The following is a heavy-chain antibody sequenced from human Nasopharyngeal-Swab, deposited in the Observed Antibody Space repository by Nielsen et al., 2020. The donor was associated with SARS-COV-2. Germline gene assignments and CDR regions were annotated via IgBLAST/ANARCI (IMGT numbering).Heavy chain of an antibody. CDR2: TYYRSKWYN. V-gene: IGHV6-1*01. J-gene: IGHJ6*03. CDR1: GDSVSSSSAA. CDR3: ARARGAYGDYYYYTDV. Sequence: SQTLSLTCAISGDSVSSSSAAWNWIRQSPSRVLEWLGRTYYRSKWYNDYAVSVKSRITINPDTSKNQFSLHLNSVTPEDTAVYYCARARGAYGDYYYYTDVWGKGTTVTVSS. D-gene: IGHD4-17*01.